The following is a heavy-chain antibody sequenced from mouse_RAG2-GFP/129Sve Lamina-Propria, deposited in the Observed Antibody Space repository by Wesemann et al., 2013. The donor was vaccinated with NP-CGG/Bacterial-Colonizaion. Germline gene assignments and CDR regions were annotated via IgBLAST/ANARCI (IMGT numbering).Heavy chain of an antibody. CDR3: ARNYYDYPWYFDV. J-gene: IGHJ1*03. V-gene: IGHV1-53*01. D-gene: IGHD2-4*01. Sequence: GTELVKPGASVKLSCKASGYTFTSYWMHWVKQRPGQGLEWIGNINPSNGGTNYNEKFKSKATLTVDKSSSTAYMQLSSLTSEDSAVYYCARNYYDYPWYFDVWGTGTTVTVSS. CDR1: GYTFTSYW. CDR2: INPSNGGT.